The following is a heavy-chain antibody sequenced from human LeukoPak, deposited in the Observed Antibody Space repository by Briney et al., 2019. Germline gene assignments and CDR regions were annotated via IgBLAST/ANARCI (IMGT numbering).Heavy chain of an antibody. V-gene: IGHV1-69*05. D-gene: IGHD3-22*01. CDR2: IIPIFGTA. CDR1: GGTFSSYA. Sequence: EASVKVSCKASGGTFSSYAISWVRQAPGQGLEWMGGIIPIFGTANYAQKFQGRVTITTDESTSTAYMELSSLRSEDTAVYYCARSPQINYDSSGYYPNYYYYMDVWGKGTTVTVSS. CDR3: ARSPQINYDSSGYYPNYYYYMDV. J-gene: IGHJ6*03.